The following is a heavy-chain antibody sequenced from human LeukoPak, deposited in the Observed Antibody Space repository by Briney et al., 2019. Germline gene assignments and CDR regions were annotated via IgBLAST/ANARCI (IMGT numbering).Heavy chain of an antibody. CDR1: GYTFTGYY. CDR3: ARGVLGISSSWYDY. D-gene: IGHD6-13*01. Sequence: GASVKVSCKASGYTFTGYYMHWVRQAPGQGLKWMGWINPNSGGTNYAQKFQGRVTMTRDTSISTAYMELSRLRSDDTAVYYCARGVLGISSSWYDYWGQGTLVTVSS. CDR2: INPNSGGT. V-gene: IGHV1-2*02. J-gene: IGHJ4*02.